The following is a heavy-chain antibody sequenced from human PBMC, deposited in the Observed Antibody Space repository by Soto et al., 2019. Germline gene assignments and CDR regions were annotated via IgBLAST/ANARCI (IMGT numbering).Heavy chain of an antibody. CDR3: ARERCSAGSGSSDAFDI. CDR2: ISSSSSYI. CDR1: GFTFSSYS. D-gene: IGHD2-15*01. Sequence: EVQLVESGGGLVKPGGSLRLSCAASGFTFSSYSMNWVRQAPGKGLEWASSISSSSSYIYYADSVKGRFTISRDNAKNSLYLQMNSLRAEDTAVYYCARERCSAGSGSSDAFDIWGQGTMVTVSS. V-gene: IGHV3-21*01. J-gene: IGHJ3*02.